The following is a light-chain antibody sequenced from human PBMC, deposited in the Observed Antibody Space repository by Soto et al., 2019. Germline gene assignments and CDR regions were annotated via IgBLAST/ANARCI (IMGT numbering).Light chain of an antibody. J-gene: IGKJ1*01. CDR3: QQRLNWPPG. CDR1: QSVTNY. Sequence: EIFLTQSPDSLSLSPGWRATVSCRASQSVTNYIAWYQQRPGQAPRLLIYDASNRASGVPARFSGSGSGTDFTLTISDLEPADFGLYYCQQRLNWPPGFGQGTKVDI. CDR2: DAS. V-gene: IGKV3-11*01.